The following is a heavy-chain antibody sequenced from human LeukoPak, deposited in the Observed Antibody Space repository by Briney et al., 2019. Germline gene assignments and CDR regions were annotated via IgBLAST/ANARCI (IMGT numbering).Heavy chain of an antibody. V-gene: IGHV3-21*01. D-gene: IGHD1-26*01. Sequence: PGGSLRLSCAASGFTFSSYNMNWVRQAPGKGLEWVSSVSSSSSYICDADSVKGRFTISRDNAKNSLYLQMNSLRAEDTAVYYCARGTGADLDYWGQGTLVTVSS. CDR2: VSSSSSYI. J-gene: IGHJ4*02. CDR1: GFTFSSYN. CDR3: ARGTGADLDY.